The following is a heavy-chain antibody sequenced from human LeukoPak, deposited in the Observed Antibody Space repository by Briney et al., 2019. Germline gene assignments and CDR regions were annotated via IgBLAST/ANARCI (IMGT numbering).Heavy chain of an antibody. CDR2: ISTYNGNT. Sequence: ASVKVSCKASGYTFTNFGISWVRQAPGQGLEWVGWISTYNGNTNYAQKLQGRVTMTTDTSTSTAYMELRSLRSDDTAVYYCARGVKALRVTGWYYMDVWGKGTTVTVSS. D-gene: IGHD3-9*01. J-gene: IGHJ6*03. CDR1: GYTFTNFG. V-gene: IGHV1-18*04. CDR3: ARGVKALRVTGWYYMDV.